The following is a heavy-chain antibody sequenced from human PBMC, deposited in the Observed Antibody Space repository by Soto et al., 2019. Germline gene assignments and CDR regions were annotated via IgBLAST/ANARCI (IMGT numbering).Heavy chain of an antibody. CDR2: ISPYNGRI. J-gene: IGHJ6*02. CDR3: GRCRTDSYAMDV. D-gene: IGHD5-18*01. CDR1: GYRFTSYG. V-gene: IGHV1-18*01. Sequence: GAAVKVSCKASGYRFTSYGIGWVRQVPGQGPEWMGWISPYNGRINYAQSVKGRVVMTTDISTNTVYLELRSLRSDDSAIYYCGRCRTDSYAMDVWGQGTTVTVSS.